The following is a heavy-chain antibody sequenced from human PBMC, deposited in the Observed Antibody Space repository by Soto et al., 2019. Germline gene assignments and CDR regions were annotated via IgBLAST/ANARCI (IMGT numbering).Heavy chain of an antibody. CDR1: GYTFTSYG. V-gene: IGHV1-18*01. CDR2: ISAHNGNT. CDR3: ASSREGGSGRYFDY. J-gene: IGHJ4*02. Sequence: QVQLVQSGAEVRKPGASVKVSCKASGYTFTSYGLTWVRQAPGQGLEWMGWISAHNGNTNYAQKLQGRVTMTTDTSPSTDYMELRSLRSDNTAVYYCASSREGGSGRYFDYWGQGTLVTVSS. D-gene: IGHD1-26*01.